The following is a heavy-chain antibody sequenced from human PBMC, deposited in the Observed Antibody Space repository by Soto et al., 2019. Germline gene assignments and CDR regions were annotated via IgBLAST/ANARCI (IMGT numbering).Heavy chain of an antibody. V-gene: IGHV3-23*01. Sequence: GGSLRLSCAASGFTFSSYDMHWVRQATGKGLEWVSAIGGSGGSTYYADSVKGRFTISRDNSKNTLCLQMNSLRAEDTAVYYCAKRLLWFGDLLGGFDYWGQGTLVTVSS. CDR3: AKRLLWFGDLLGGFDY. J-gene: IGHJ4*02. D-gene: IGHD3-10*01. CDR2: IGGSGGST. CDR1: GFTFSSYD.